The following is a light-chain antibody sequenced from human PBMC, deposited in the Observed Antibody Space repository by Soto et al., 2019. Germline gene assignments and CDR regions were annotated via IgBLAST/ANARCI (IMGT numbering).Light chain of an antibody. CDR2: GAS. Sequence: EIVLTQSPGTLSLSPGERATLSCRASQSVSSSYLAWYQQKPGQAPRLLIYGASSRATGIPDRFSGSGSGTDFTLTISRLEPEDFAVYYCQQYGSSPDTFGQGTRLVIK. J-gene: IGKJ5*01. CDR3: QQYGSSPDT. V-gene: IGKV3-20*01. CDR1: QSVSSSY.